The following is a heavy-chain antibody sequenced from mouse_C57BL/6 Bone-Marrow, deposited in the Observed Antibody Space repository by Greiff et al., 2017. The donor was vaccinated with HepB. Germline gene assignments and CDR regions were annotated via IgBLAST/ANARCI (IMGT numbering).Heavy chain of an antibody. D-gene: IGHD2-4*01. CDR1: GYTFTSYC. CDR2: IDPSDSYT. CDR3: ARRGDYVYWYFDV. V-gene: IGHV1-69*01. J-gene: IGHJ1*03. Sequence: QVQLQQPGAELVMPGASVKLSCKASGYTFTSYCMHWVKQRPGQGLEWIGEIDPSDSYTNYNQKFKGKSTLTVDKSSSTAYMQLSSLTSEDSAVYYCARRGDYVYWYFDVWGTGTTVTVSS.